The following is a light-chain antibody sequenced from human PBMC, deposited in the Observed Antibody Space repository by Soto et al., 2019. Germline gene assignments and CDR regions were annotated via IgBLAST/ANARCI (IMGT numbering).Light chain of an antibody. CDR1: QSVSSY. CDR3: QQYGSSLWT. CDR2: GAS. J-gene: IGKJ1*01. V-gene: IGKV3-20*01. Sequence: EIVLTQSPGTLSLSPGERATLSCRASQSVSSYLAWYQQKPGQAPRLLIYGASNRATGIPARFSGSGSRTDFTLTISSLEPEDFAVYYCQQYGSSLWTFGQGTKVDIK.